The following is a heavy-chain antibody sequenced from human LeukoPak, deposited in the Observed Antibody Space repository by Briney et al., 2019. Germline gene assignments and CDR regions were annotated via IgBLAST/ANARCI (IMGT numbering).Heavy chain of an antibody. Sequence: ASVKVSCKASGYTFTSYDINWARQATGQGLEWMGWMNPNSGNTGYAQKFQGRVTMTRNTSISTAYMELSSLRSEDTAVYYCASSPGGYSYGLNWGQGTLVTVSS. CDR1: GYTFTSYD. V-gene: IGHV1-8*01. CDR2: MNPNSGNT. J-gene: IGHJ4*02. CDR3: ASSPGGYSYGLN. D-gene: IGHD5-18*01.